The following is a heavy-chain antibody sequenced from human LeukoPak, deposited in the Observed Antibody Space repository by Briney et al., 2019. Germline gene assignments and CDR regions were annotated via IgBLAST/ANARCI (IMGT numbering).Heavy chain of an antibody. D-gene: IGHD3-10*01. V-gene: IGHV4-39*01. Sequence: SETLSLTCTVSGGSISSSSYYWGWIRQPPGKGLEWIGSIYYSGSTYYNPSLKSRVTISVDTSKNQFSLKLSSVTAADTAVYYCARGSLLLWFGEAKGYLYYWGQGTLVTVS. J-gene: IGHJ4*02. CDR2: IYYSGST. CDR3: ARGSLLLWFGEAKGYLYY. CDR1: GGSISSSSYY.